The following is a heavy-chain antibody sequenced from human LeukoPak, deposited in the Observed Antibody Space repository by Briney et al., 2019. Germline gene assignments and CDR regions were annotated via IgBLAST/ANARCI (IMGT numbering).Heavy chain of an antibody. CDR2: ISGSSETI. D-gene: IGHD4-11*01. CDR1: GFTFSTYS. J-gene: IGHJ4*02. Sequence: PGGSLRLSCAASGFTFSTYSMNWVRQAPGKGLEWVSYISGSSETIYYADSVKGRFTISRDNAKNSLYLQMNSLRDEDTAVYYCARTPPTAGLTTIGVGSDCWGQGTLVTVSS. V-gene: IGHV3-48*02. CDR3: ARTPPTAGLTTIGVGSDC.